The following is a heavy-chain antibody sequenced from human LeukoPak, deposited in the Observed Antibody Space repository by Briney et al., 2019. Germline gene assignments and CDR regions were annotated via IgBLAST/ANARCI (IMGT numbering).Heavy chain of an antibody. J-gene: IGHJ4*02. Sequence: SETLSLTCSVSGGSVSNYYWSWIRQPPGKGLEWIGYIYHSGSTYYNPSLKSRVTMSADTSKNQFSLKLTSVTAVDTAVYYCARMVSGSGTYYFDSWGQGTLVTVSS. D-gene: IGHD3-10*01. V-gene: IGHV4-59*04. CDR3: ARMVSGSGTYYFDS. CDR1: GGSVSNYY. CDR2: IYHSGST.